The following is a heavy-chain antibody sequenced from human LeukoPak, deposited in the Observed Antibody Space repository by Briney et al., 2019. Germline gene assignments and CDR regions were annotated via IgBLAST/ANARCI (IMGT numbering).Heavy chain of an antibody. D-gene: IGHD6-13*01. V-gene: IGHV1-2*02. Sequence: GESLKISCKASGYTFTGYYMHWVRQAPGQGLEWMGWINPNSGGTNYAQKFQGRVTMTRDTSISAAYIELNNLRSVDTAVYYCARAGYPSWGQGTLVTVSS. J-gene: IGHJ5*02. CDR1: GYTFTGYY. CDR3: ARAGYPS. CDR2: INPNSGGT.